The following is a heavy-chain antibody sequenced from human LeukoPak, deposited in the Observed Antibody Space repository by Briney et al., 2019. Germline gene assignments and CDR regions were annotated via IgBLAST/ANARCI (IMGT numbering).Heavy chain of an antibody. CDR1: GFTFSDYY. D-gene: IGHD4-17*01. CDR3: ARLGTTVTTSVGVGYMDV. V-gene: IGHV3-11*01. Sequence: PGGSLRLSCAASGFTFSDYYMSWIRQAPGKGLEWVSYISSSGSTIYYADSVKGRFTISRDNAKNSLYLQMNSLRAEDTAVYYCARLGTTVTTSVGVGYMDVWGKGTTVTVSS. CDR2: ISSSGSTI. J-gene: IGHJ6*03.